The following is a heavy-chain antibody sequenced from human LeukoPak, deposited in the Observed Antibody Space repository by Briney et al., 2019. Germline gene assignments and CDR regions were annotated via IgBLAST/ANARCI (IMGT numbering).Heavy chain of an antibody. J-gene: IGHJ4*02. V-gene: IGHV1-2*02. Sequence: ASVKVSCKASGYTFTGYYMHWVRQAPGQGLEWMGWINPNSGGTNYAQRFQGRVTMTRDTSISTAYMELSRLRSDDTAVYYCARVGGAYYYDSSGSNYFDYWGQGTLVTVSS. D-gene: IGHD3-22*01. CDR3: ARVGGAYYYDSSGSNYFDY. CDR1: GYTFTGYY. CDR2: INPNSGGT.